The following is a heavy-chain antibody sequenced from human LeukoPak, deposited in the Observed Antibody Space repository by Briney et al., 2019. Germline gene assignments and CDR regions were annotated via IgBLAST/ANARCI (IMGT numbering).Heavy chain of an antibody. J-gene: IGHJ4*02. CDR1: GLTFSGYI. Sequence: GGSLRLSSAASGLTFSGYIMSWVRQAPGNGLEWVSFIGTSGNTIYYADSVKGRFTVSRDNAKNSLYLQMNSLRAEDTAVYYCARDQWIDYWGRGSLVTVSS. CDR2: IGTSGNTI. D-gene: IGHD6-19*01. CDR3: ARDQWIDY. V-gene: IGHV3-48*01.